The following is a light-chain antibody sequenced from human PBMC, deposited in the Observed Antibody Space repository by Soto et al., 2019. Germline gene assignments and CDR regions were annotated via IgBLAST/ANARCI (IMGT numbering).Light chain of an antibody. CDR3: SSCTTSTTYVV. J-gene: IGLJ2*01. CDR1: SSDVGGYDY. Sequence: QSALTQPAPVSGSPGQSITISCTGTSSDVGGYDYVSWYQQHPGKAPKLIIYDVTRRPSGVSNRFSGSKSGNTASLAISGLQAEDEADYFCSSCTTSTTYVVFGGGTKLTVL. CDR2: DVT. V-gene: IGLV2-14*03.